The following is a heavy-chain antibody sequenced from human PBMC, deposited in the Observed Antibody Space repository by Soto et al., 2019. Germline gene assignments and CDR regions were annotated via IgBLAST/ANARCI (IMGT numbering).Heavy chain of an antibody. CDR1: GFTFSSYW. CDR2: IKQDGSEK. CDR3: ARDLYSSSSDYFDY. D-gene: IGHD6-6*01. J-gene: IGHJ4*02. V-gene: IGHV3-7*01. Sequence: GSLRLSCAASGFTFSSYWMSWVRQAPGKGLEWVANIKQDGSEKYYVDSVKGRFTISRDNAKNSLYLQMNSLRAEDTAVYYCARDLYSSSSDYFDYWGQGTLVTVSS.